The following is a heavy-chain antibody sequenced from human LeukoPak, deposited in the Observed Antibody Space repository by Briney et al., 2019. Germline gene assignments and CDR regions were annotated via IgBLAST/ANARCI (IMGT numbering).Heavy chain of an antibody. CDR3: ARLWELWAFDI. CDR2: IYHSGST. V-gene: IGHV4-38-2*01. Sequence: SETLSLTCAVSGYSISSGYYWGWIRQPPGKGLEWIGSIYHSGSTYYNPSLKSRVTISVDTSKNQFSLKLSSVTAADTAVYYCARLWELWAFDIRGQGTMVTVSS. CDR1: GYSISSGYY. J-gene: IGHJ3*02. D-gene: IGHD1-26*01.